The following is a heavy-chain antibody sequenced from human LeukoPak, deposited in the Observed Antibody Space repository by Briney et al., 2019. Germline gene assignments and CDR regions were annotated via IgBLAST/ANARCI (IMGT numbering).Heavy chain of an antibody. D-gene: IGHD3-3*01. V-gene: IGHV1-18*01. Sequence: ASVKVSCKASGYILTSFGITWVRQAPGQGLEWMGWISAYSGDTNYAQKFQDRVTMTTDTTTSTAYMELRSLRSDDTAVYYCAVTTRVRFLEWSDWGQGTLVTVSS. CDR3: AVTTRVRFLEWSD. J-gene: IGHJ4*02. CDR2: ISAYSGDT. CDR1: GYILTSFG.